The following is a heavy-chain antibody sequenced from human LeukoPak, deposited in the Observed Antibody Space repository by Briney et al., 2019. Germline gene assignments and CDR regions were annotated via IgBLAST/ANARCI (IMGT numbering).Heavy chain of an antibody. CDR3: ARKQLVHAFDI. J-gene: IGHJ3*02. D-gene: IGHD6-6*01. CDR1: GGSISSSSYY. CDR2: IYYSGST. Sequence: TPSETLSLTCTVSGGSISSSSYYWGWIRQPPGKGLEWIGSIYYSGSTYYDPSLKSRVTISVDTSKNQFSLKLSSVTAADTAVYYCARKQLVHAFDIWGQGTMVTVSS. V-gene: IGHV4-39*01.